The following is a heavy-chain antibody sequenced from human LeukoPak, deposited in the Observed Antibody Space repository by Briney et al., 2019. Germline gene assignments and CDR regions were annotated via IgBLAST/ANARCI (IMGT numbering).Heavy chain of an antibody. Sequence: PGGSLRLSCGASSFTFSSYVMSWVRQAPGKGLEWVSTVSTIGGSTYYADSVKGRFTISRDNSKDTLYLQMNSLRAEDTAVYYCAKCSGWFVRGKDYYYYYMDVWGKGTTVTVSS. D-gene: IGHD6-19*01. V-gene: IGHV3-23*01. J-gene: IGHJ6*03. CDR2: VSTIGGST. CDR1: SFTFSSYV. CDR3: AKCSGWFVRGKDYYYYYMDV.